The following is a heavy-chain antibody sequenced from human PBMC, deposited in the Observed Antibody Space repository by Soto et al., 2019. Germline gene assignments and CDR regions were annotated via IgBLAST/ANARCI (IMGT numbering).Heavy chain of an antibody. CDR3: ARDGGSSWTFDY. V-gene: IGHV3-30-3*01. D-gene: IGHD6-13*01. CDR2: ISYDGSNK. Sequence: QVQLVESGGGVVQPGRSLRLSCAASGFTFSSSAMHWVRQAPGKGLEWVAIISYDGSNKYYADSVKGRFTISRDNSKNTLYLQVSSLRPEDTAVYYCARDGGSSWTFDYWGQGTLVTVSS. J-gene: IGHJ4*02. CDR1: GFTFSSSA.